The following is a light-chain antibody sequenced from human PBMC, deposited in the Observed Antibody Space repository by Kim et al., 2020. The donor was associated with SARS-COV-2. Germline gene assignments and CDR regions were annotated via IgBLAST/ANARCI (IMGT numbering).Light chain of an antibody. CDR2: DNS. J-gene: IGLJ1*01. V-gene: IGLV1-40*01. Sequence: VTTACTASSSNIGAGYDVHWYQQLPGTAPKLLIDDNSNRPSGVPDRFSGSKSGTSASLAITGLQAEDEADYYCQSYDSSLSALYVFGTGTKVTVL. CDR3: QSYDSSLSALYV. CDR1: SSNIGAGYD.